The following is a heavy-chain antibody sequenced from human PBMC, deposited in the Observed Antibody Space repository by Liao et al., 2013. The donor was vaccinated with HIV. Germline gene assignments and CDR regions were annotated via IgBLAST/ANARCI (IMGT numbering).Heavy chain of an antibody. CDR2: IYTSGST. CDR1: GGSISSYY. D-gene: IGHD3-16*01. J-gene: IGHJ3*02. CDR3: ARAGGRYAGFDI. Sequence: QVQLQESGPGLVKPSETLSLHCTVSGGSISSYYWSWIRQPAGKGLEWIGRIYTSGSTDYNPSLKSRVAMSLDTSDNHFSLTLRSATAADTAVYYCARAGGRYAGFDIWGQGTMVTVSS. V-gene: IGHV4-4*07.